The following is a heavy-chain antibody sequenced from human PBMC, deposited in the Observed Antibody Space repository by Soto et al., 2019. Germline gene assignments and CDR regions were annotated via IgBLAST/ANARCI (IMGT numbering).Heavy chain of an antibody. CDR2: ISYDGSNK. CDR3: AKDQVRGDSGYYSFDRYGMDV. D-gene: IGHD3-22*01. Sequence: PGGSLRLCCAASGFTFSSYGMHWVRQAPGKGLEWVAVISYDGSNKYYADSVKGRFTISRDNSKNTLYLQMNSLRAEDTAVHYCAKDQVRGDSGYYSFDRYGMDVWGQGTTVTVSS. J-gene: IGHJ6*02. CDR1: GFTFSSYG. V-gene: IGHV3-30*18.